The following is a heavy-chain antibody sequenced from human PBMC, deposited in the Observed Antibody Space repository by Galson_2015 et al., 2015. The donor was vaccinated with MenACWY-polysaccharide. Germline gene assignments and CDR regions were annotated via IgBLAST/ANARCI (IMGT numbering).Heavy chain of an antibody. J-gene: IGHJ5*02. CDR1: GFTFSGFW. CDR3: ARYRDSSGRRFDP. Sequence: SLRLSCAASGFTFSGFWMSWVRQAPGKGLEWVANIKQDGSEKYYVDSVKGRFTISRDNAKNSLYLQMNSLRAEDTAVYYCARYRDSSGRRFDPWGQGTLVTVSS. CDR2: IKQDGSEK. D-gene: IGHD6-19*01. V-gene: IGHV3-7*01.